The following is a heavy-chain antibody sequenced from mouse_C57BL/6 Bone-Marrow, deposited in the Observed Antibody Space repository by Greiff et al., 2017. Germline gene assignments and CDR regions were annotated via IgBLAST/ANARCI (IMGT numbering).Heavy chain of an antibody. CDR3: ARGYFDY. CDR1: GYSFTSYY. V-gene: IGHV1-66*01. J-gene: IGHJ2*01. CDR2: IYPGSGNT. Sequence: VKVVESGPELVKPGASVKISCKASGYSFTSYYIHWVKQRPGQGLEWIGWIYPGSGNTKYNEKFKGKATLTADTSSSTAYMQLSSLTSEDSAVYYCARGYFDYWGQGTTLTVSS.